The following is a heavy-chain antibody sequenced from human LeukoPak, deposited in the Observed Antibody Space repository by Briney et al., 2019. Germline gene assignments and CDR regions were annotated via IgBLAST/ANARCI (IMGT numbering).Heavy chain of an antibody. CDR2: IYYSGYT. D-gene: IGHD2-21*01. Sequence: SETLSLTCTISGDSIGTYYWSWIRQPPGKGLEWIGYIYYSGYTNYSPPLKSRVTISVATSKNQFSLKLTSVTDADTAVYYCAILDPIRPDYWGQGTQVTVSS. CDR1: GDSIGTYY. V-gene: IGHV4-59*08. J-gene: IGHJ4*02. CDR3: AILDPIRPDY.